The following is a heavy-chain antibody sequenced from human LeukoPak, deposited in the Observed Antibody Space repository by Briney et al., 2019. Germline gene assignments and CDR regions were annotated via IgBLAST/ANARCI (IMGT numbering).Heavy chain of an antibody. Sequence: PGRSLRLSCTASGFTFGDYAMSWVRQAPGKGLEWVGFIRSKAYGGTTEYAASVKGRFTISRDDSKSIAYLQMNSLRTEDTAVYYCTSSFWSGYYTGPIFDYWGQGTLVTVSS. CDR3: TSSFWSGYYTGPIFDY. J-gene: IGHJ4*02. CDR1: GFTFGDYA. D-gene: IGHD3-3*01. CDR2: IRSKAYGGTT. V-gene: IGHV3-49*04.